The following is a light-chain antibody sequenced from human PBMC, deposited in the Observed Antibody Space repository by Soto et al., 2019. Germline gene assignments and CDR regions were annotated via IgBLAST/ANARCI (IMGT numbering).Light chain of an antibody. CDR1: NSNIGSHT. CDR2: SNS. V-gene: IGLV1-44*01. J-gene: IGLJ1*01. Sequence: QSVLTQPPSASGTPGQRVTISCSGSNSNIGSHTVNWYQQLPGTAPKLLIYSNSQRPLGVPVRFSGSKSGTSASLATSGLQSEDEADYYCASWDDNLQVFGLGTKLTVL. CDR3: ASWDDNLQV.